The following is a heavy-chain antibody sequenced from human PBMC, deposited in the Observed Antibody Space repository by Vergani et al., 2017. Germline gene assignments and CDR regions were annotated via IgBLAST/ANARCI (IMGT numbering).Heavy chain of an antibody. CDR1: GFTFSSYG. CDR2: IWYDGSNK. J-gene: IGHJ5*02. CDR3: ASNPTTEDAGFDP. D-gene: IGHD4-17*01. Sequence: QVQLVESGGGVVQPGRSLRLSCAASGFTFSSYGMHWVRQAPGKGLEWVAVIWYDGSNKYYADSVKGRFTISRDNAKNSLYLQMNSLRAEDTAVYYCASNPTTEDAGFDPWGQGTLVTVSS. V-gene: IGHV3-33*03.